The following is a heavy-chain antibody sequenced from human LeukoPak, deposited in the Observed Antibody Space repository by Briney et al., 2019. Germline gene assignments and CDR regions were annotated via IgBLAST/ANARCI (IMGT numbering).Heavy chain of an antibody. Sequence: QPGGSLRLSCAASGFTFSNNWMTWVRQAPGKGLEWVANIKQDGSEKYYVDSVKGRFTISRDNAKTSLYLQVNSLRAEDTAVYYCAREGRIHSSSWSAFDYWGQGTLVTVSS. CDR1: GFTFSNNW. D-gene: IGHD6-13*01. CDR2: IKQDGSEK. J-gene: IGHJ4*02. CDR3: AREGRIHSSSWSAFDY. V-gene: IGHV3-7*01.